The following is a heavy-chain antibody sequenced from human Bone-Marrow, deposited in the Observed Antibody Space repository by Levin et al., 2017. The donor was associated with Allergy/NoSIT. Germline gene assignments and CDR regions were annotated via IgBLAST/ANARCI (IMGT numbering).Heavy chain of an antibody. J-gene: IGHJ5*01. CDR1: GASISSFY. CDR2: IYYSGST. D-gene: IGHD2-2*01. V-gene: IGHV4-59*08. Sequence: SETLSLTCTVSGASISSFYWSWIRQPPGKGLEWIGYIYYSGSTNYSPSLKSRVSMSADMSRNQVYLTMSSVTAADTAVYYCSIQAVPAAMNGFDSWGQGTLVTVSS. CDR3: SIQAVPAAMNGFDS.